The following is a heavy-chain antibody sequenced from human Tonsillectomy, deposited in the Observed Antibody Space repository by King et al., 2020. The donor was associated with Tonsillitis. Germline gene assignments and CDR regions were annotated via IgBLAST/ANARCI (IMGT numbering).Heavy chain of an antibody. V-gene: IGHV3-23*04. J-gene: IGHJ4*02. Sequence: VQLVESGGTLVQPGGSLKISCAASGFTFSSYAMSWVRLVPGKGLEWVSGIDSSGRSTYYADSVKGRFTISRDDSRNTLYLEMFGLRAEDKAIYYCARSPSQRWAASHFDNWGQGTLVTVSS. D-gene: IGHD4-23*01. CDR2: IDSSGRST. CDR1: GFTFSSYA. CDR3: ARSPSQRWAASHFDN.